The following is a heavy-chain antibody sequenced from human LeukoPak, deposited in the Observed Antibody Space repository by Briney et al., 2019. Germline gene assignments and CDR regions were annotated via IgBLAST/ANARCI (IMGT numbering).Heavy chain of an antibody. V-gene: IGHV4-30-2*01. CDR3: ARRQPKIDSSGFDF. Sequence: NPSQTLSLTCTVSGDTISRGGYYWSWIRQPPGKGLEWIGYIYHSGSSDYNASLKSRVTISVDRSKNQFSLKLSSVTAADTAVYYCARRQPKIDSSGFDFWGQGTLVTVSS. CDR1: GDTISRGGYY. CDR2: IYHSGSS. D-gene: IGHD3-22*01. J-gene: IGHJ4*02.